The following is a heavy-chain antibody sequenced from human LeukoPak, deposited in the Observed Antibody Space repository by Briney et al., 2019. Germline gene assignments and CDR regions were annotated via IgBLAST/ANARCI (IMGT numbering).Heavy chain of an antibody. V-gene: IGHV3-23*01. CDR2: ITSSGGSS. J-gene: IGHJ4*02. CDR1: GFTFSSYA. CDR3: AKGHQPFSMTTVTNFDY. D-gene: IGHD4-17*01. Sequence: GGSLRLSCAASGFTFSSYAMSWVRQAPGKGLEGVSAITSSGGSSYSADSVKGRFTISTDNSKNTLYLQMYTLRAEDTAVYYCAKGHQPFSMTTVTNFDYWGQGTLVTVSS.